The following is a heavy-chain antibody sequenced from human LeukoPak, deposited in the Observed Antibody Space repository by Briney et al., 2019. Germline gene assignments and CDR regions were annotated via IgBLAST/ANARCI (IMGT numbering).Heavy chain of an antibody. CDR1: GGSISTYY. J-gene: IGHJ4*02. D-gene: IGHD2-15*01. V-gene: IGHV4-59*12. Sequence: SETLSLTCTVSGGSISTYYWSWIRQPPGKGLEWIGYIYYSGSTNYNPSLKSRVTMSADTSKNQFSLNLSAVTAADTAVYYCAIRPLAATIDYWGQGTLVTVSS. CDR3: AIRPLAATIDY. CDR2: IYYSGST.